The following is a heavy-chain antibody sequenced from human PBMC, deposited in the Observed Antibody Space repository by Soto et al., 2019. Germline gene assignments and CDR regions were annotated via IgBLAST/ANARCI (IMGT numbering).Heavy chain of an antibody. V-gene: IGHV3-23*01. CDR3: AKTSIAARPSGGTGYYFDY. CDR2: ISGSGGST. J-gene: IGHJ4*02. Sequence: HPGGSLRLSCAASGFTFSSYAMSWVRQAPGKGLEWVSAISGSGGSTYYADSVKGRFTISRDNSKNTLYLQMNSLRAEDTAVYYCAKTSIAARPSGGTGYYFDYWGQGTLVTVSS. CDR1: GFTFSSYA. D-gene: IGHD6-6*01.